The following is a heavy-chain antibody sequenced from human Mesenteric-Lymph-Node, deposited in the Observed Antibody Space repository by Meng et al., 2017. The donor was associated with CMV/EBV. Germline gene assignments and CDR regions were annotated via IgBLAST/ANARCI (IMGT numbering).Heavy chain of an antibody. CDR1: GFTFDDYT. V-gene: IGHV3-43*01. CDR3: AKDGRFLEWFDY. Sequence: GGSLRLSCAASGFTFDDYTMHWVRQAPGKGLEWVSLISWDGGSTYYADSVKGRFTISRDNSKNTLYLQMNSLRAEDTAVYYCAKDGRFLEWFDYWGQGTLVTVSS. CDR2: ISWDGGST. D-gene: IGHD3-3*01. J-gene: IGHJ4*02.